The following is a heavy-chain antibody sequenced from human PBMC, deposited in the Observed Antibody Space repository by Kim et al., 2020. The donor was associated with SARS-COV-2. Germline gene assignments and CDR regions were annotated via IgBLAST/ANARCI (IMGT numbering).Heavy chain of an antibody. CDR2: ISWNSGSI. D-gene: IGHD2-21*02. CDR1: GFTFDDYA. CDR3: AKAGSDYYFYY. J-gene: IGHJ4*02. Sequence: GGSLRLSCAASGFTFDDYAMHWVRQAPGKGLEWVSGISWNSGSIGYADSVKGRFTISRDNAKNSLYLQMNSLRAEDTALYYCAKAGSDYYFYYWGQGTLV. V-gene: IGHV3-9*01.